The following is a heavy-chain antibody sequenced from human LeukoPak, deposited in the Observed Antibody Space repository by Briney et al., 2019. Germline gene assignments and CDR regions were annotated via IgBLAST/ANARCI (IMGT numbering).Heavy chain of an antibody. CDR1: GYTPTELS. Sequence: GASVKVSCTVSGYTPTELSMHWVRQAPGKGLEWMGGFDPEDGETIYAQEFQGRVTMTEDTSTDTAYMELSSLRTEDTAVYYCATDLRFGEVFNWGQGTLVTVSS. CDR2: FDPEDGET. CDR3: ATDLRFGEVFN. D-gene: IGHD3-10*01. J-gene: IGHJ4*02. V-gene: IGHV1-24*01.